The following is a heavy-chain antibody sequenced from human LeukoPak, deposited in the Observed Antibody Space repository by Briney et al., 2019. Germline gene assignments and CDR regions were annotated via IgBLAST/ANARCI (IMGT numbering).Heavy chain of an antibody. CDR3: ANYPRANGHY. J-gene: IGHJ4*02. Sequence: SVKGRFTISRDNSKNTLYLQMNSLRAEDTAVYYCANYPRANGHYWGQGTLVTVSS. D-gene: IGHD4/OR15-4a*01. V-gene: IGHV3-30*02.